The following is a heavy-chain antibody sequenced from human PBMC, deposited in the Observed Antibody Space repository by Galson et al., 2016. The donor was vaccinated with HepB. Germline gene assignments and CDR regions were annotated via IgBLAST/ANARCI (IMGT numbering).Heavy chain of an antibody. V-gene: IGHV3-30-3*01. CDR3: ARELTGALEILTGYLDP. J-gene: IGHJ5*02. Sequence: LRLSCAASGFHFRYYAMQWVRQAPGKGLEWVAVISADGDTKNYADSVKGRFTVSRDNSEKMVYLQMDSLKTEDTAVYYFARELTGALEILTGYLDPWGKGTLLTVSS. CDR2: ISADGDTK. CDR1: GFHFRYYA. D-gene: IGHD3-9*01.